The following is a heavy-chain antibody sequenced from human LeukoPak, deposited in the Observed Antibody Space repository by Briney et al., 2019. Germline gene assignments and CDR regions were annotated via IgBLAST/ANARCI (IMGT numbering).Heavy chain of an antibody. J-gene: IGHJ6*03. CDR1: GFTFSSYS. CDR3: ARVFVVVPGATRNYYYMGV. D-gene: IGHD2-2*01. CDR2: IYSSSHYI. Sequence: GGSLRLSCAASGFTFSSYSMNWVRQAPGKGLEWVSSIYSSSHYIYYADSVKGRFTISRDNAKSSLYLQMNSLRAEDTAVYYCARVFVVVPGATRNYYYMGVWGKGTTVTVSS. V-gene: IGHV3-21*01.